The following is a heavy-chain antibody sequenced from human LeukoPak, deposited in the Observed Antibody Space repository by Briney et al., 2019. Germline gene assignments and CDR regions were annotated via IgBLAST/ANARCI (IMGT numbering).Heavy chain of an antibody. Sequence: SANVSCKASGGTFSSYAISWVRQAPGQGLEWMGGIIPIFGTANYAQKFQGRVTITADESTSTAYMELSSLRSEDTAVYYCARAGIAAAGTLDYWGQGTLVTVSS. CDR2: IIPIFGTA. CDR1: GGTFSSYA. CDR3: ARAGIAAAGTLDY. J-gene: IGHJ4*02. D-gene: IGHD6-13*01. V-gene: IGHV1-69*13.